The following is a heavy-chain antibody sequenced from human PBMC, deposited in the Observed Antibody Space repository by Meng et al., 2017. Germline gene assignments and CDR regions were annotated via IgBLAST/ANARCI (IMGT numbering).Heavy chain of an antibody. CDR2: INHSGGT. J-gene: IGHJ5*02. CDR1: GGSFSGYY. Sequence: GSLRLSCAVYGGSFSGYYWSWFRQPPGKGLEWFGEINHSGGTNYNPSLKSRVTISVDTSKNQFSLKLSSVTAADTAVYYCARDYGNYSSWGQGTLVTVSS. D-gene: IGHD4-11*01. V-gene: IGHV4-34*01. CDR3: ARDYGNYSS.